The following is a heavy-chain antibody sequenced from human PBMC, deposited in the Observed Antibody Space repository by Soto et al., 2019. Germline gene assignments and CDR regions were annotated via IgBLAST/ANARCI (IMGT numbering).Heavy chain of an antibody. J-gene: IGHJ6*02. CDR2: ISYEGSNN. CDR1: GFTFNSHG. D-gene: IGHD2-2*01. V-gene: IGHV3-30*03. CDR3: ARGAEYQLLSRDYFYGMDV. Sequence: QVQLVEAGGGVVQPGRSLRLSCGASGFTFNSHGMHWVRQAPGKGLEWVAVISYEGSNNFYAESVKGRFTISRDNSKNTLYLQMNSLRREDTAVYYCARGAEYQLLSRDYFYGMDVWAKGPRSPSP.